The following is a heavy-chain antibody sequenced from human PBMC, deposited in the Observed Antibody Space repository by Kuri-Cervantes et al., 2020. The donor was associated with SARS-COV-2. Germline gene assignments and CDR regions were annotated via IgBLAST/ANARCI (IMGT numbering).Heavy chain of an antibody. CDR2: VKTNSGNT. Sequence: ASVKVSCKAPETTFPNYDINWVRQATGQGLEWMGMVKTNSGNTLYAQIFQGRVTMTRDTSISTAYMELSRLRSDDRAVYYCARDPGSGYDYGFDYWGQGTLVTVSS. D-gene: IGHD5-12*01. V-gene: IGHV1-8*01. J-gene: IGHJ4*02. CDR1: ETTFPNYD. CDR3: ARDPGSGYDYGFDY.